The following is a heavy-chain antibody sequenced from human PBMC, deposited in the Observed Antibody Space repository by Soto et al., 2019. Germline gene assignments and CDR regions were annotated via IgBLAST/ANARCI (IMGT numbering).Heavy chain of an antibody. CDR2: MNPINGAA. J-gene: IGHJ6*02. CDR1: GYDFTAYD. D-gene: IGHD6-13*01. V-gene: IGHV1-8*02. CDR3: GRGPSPRAPAGGTPYCYDRDV. Sequence: GASVKVSCKASGYDFTAYDINWVRQASGQGLEWMGWMNPINGAAGSARRFQGRISMTRNTATGTAYLELTSLRSDDSAVYYCGRGPSPRAPAGGTPYCYDRDVWGQGYTVTVSS.